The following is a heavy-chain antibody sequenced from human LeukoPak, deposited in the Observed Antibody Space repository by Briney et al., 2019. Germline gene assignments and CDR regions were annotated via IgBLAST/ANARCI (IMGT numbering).Heavy chain of an antibody. D-gene: IGHD5-24*01. CDR3: ARRRLGYYFDY. CDR2: INLRGST. CDR1: GGSFSGYY. Sequence: SETLSLTCGVYGGSFSGYYWSWIRQPPGKGLEWIGEINLRGSTNYNPSLKSRVTLSADTSKNQFSLTLNSVTAADTAVYYCARRRLGYYFDYWGQGTLVTVSS. V-gene: IGHV4-34*01. J-gene: IGHJ4*02.